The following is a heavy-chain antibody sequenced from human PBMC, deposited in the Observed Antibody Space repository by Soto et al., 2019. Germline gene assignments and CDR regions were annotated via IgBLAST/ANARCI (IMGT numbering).Heavy chain of an antibody. D-gene: IGHD2-15*01. V-gene: IGHV3-23*01. J-gene: IGHJ4*02. Sequence: EVQLLESGGGLVQPGGSLRLSCAASGFTFSSYAMTWVRQAPGKGPEWVSAISGSGGSTYYADSVKGRFTISRDNSKNTLDLQINSLRAEDTAVYDCFCSGGGREFDYWGQGALVTVSS. CDR1: GFTFSSYA. CDR2: ISGSGGST. CDR3: FCSGGGREFDY.